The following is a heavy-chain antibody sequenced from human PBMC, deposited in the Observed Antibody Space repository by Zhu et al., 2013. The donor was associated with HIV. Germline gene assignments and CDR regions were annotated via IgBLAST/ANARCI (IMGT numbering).Heavy chain of an antibody. CDR3: ARGQWELPLLHEY. V-gene: IGHV1-8*03. CDR1: EYTLTSYD. CDR2: METNSGNT. D-gene: IGHD1-26*01. J-gene: IGHJ4*02. Sequence: QVQLVQSGAEVKKPGASVKVSCKASEYTLTSYDIHWVRQVTGQGLEWMGRMETNSGNTGYAKKFQGRVTFTRNTSIDTAYMELSSLTSEDTAVYYCARGQWELPLLHEYWGQGTLVTVSS.